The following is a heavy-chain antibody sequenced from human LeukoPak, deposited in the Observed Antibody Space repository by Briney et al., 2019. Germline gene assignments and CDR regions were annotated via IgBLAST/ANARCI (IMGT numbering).Heavy chain of an antibody. CDR3: AKGGWLDD. V-gene: IGHV3-23*01. Sequence: GGSLRLSSAASGFNFNKYDMTWARQAPGKGLELVSTITGRSDKTYYTDSVKGRFVTSRDNSKDTLYLQMNSLRAEDTALYYCAKGGWLDDLGQGALVTVSS. D-gene: IGHD6-19*01. J-gene: IGHJ4*02. CDR1: GFNFNKYD. CDR2: ITGRSDKT.